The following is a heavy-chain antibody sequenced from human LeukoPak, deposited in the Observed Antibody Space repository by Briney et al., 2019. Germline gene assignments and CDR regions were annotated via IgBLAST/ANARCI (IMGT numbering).Heavy chain of an antibody. V-gene: IGHV3-21*04. D-gene: IGHD1-26*01. CDR1: GFTFSTYS. CDR2: ISTSSTYI. CDR3: VRDRGTYRPIDY. J-gene: IGHJ4*02. Sequence: GGSLRLSCAASGFTFSTYSMNWVRQAPGKGLQWISSISTSSTYIYYADSVKGRFTISRDNAQNSLYLQMNSLRAEDTAIYYCVRDRGTYRPIDYWGQGTLVTVSS.